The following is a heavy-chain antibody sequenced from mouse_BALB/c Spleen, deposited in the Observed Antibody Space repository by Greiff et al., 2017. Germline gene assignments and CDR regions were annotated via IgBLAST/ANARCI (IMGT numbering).Heavy chain of an antibody. CDR1: GFTFTDYY. V-gene: IGHV7-3*02. Sequence: EVKVVESGGGLVQPGGSLRLSCATSGFTFTDYYMSWVRQPPGKALEWLGFIRNKANGYTTEYSASVKGRFTISRDNSQSILYLQMNTLRAEDSATYYCARNAYYRYDGHYYAMDYWGQGTSVTVSS. CDR3: ARNAYYRYDGHYYAMDY. D-gene: IGHD2-14*01. J-gene: IGHJ4*01. CDR2: IRNKANGYTT.